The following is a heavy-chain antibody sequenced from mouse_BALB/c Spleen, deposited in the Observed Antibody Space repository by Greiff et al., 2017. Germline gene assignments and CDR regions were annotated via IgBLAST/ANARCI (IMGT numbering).Heavy chain of an antibody. D-gene: IGHD2-1*01. V-gene: IGHV3-8*02. CDR3: ARYYGNYLYYFDY. CDR1: GDSFTSGY. CDR2: ISYSGST. Sequence: EVKVVESGPSLVKPSQTLSLTCSVTGDSFTSGYWNWIRKFPGNKLEYMGYISYSGSTYYNPSLKSRISITRDTSKNQYYLQLNSVTTEDTATYYCARYYGNYLYYFDYWGQGTTLTVSS. J-gene: IGHJ2*01.